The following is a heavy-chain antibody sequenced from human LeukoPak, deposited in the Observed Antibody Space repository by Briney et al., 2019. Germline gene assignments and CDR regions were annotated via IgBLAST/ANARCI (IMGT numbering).Heavy chain of an antibody. CDR3: ARTPIFPDGFFDP. J-gene: IGHJ5*02. D-gene: IGHD5-24*01. CDR1: GYSFTSYW. Sequence: GESLQISCQGSGYSFTSYWIGWVRQMPGKGLEGMGIIYPGDSDTRYSPSFQGQVTISADKSISTAYLQWSSLKASDTAMYYCARTPIFPDGFFDPWGQGTLVTVSS. CDR2: IYPGDSDT. V-gene: IGHV5-51*01.